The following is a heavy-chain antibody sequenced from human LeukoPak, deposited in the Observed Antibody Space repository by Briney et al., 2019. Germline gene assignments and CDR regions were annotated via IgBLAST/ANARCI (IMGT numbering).Heavy chain of an antibody. CDR2: ISWNSGSI. CDR1: GFTFDDYA. Sequence: GGSLRLSCAASGFTFDDYAMHWVRQAPGKGLEWVSGISWNSGSIGYADSVKGRFTISRDNAKNSLYLQMNSLRAEDTALYYCVKDMGWGGRDAFDIWGQGTMVTVSS. J-gene: IGHJ3*02. V-gene: IGHV3-9*01. CDR3: VKDMGWGGRDAFDI. D-gene: IGHD3-16*01.